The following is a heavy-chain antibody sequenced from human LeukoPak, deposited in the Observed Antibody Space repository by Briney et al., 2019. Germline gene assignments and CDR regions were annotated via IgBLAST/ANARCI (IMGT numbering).Heavy chain of an antibody. J-gene: IGHJ5*02. CDR1: GFTFSSYW. CDR2: IKQDGSEK. D-gene: IGHD3-3*01. Sequence: PGGSLRLSCAASGFTFSSYWMSWVRQAPGKGLEWVAYIKQDGSEKYYVDSVKGRFTISRDNAKNSLYLQMNSLRDEDTAVYYCAKDEKGYDFWSGYYYNWFDPWGQGTPVTVSS. V-gene: IGHV3-7*01. CDR3: AKDEKGYDFWSGYYYNWFDP.